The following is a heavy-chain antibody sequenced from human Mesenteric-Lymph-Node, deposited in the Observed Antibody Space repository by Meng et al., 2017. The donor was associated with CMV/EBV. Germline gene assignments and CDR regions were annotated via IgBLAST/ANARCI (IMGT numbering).Heavy chain of an antibody. V-gene: IGHV4-59*01. CDR3: AREVDAARDSDAFDI. Sequence: SETLSLTCSVSGGSMSSFYWSWIRQPPGKGLEWIGYIYYIGSTNYTPSLMSRVTISIDTSKKQFSLKLSSVTAADTAVYYCAREVDAARDSDAFDIWGQGTMVTVSS. D-gene: IGHD6-6*01. CDR1: GGSMSSFY. CDR2: IYYIGST. J-gene: IGHJ3*02.